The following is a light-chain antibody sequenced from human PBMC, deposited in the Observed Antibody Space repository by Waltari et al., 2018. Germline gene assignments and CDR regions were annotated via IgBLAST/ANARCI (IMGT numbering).Light chain of an antibody. CDR2: GAS. CDR1: QSVLYSSNNKNY. J-gene: IGKJ1*01. Sequence: DIVMTQSPDSLAVSLGERATINCKSSQSVLYSSNNKNYLAWYHQQPGQPPKLLIYGASTRESGVPDRFSGSGSGTDFTLTISSLQAEDVAVYYCQQYYSTPRTFGQGTKVEIK. CDR3: QQYYSTPRT. V-gene: IGKV4-1*01.